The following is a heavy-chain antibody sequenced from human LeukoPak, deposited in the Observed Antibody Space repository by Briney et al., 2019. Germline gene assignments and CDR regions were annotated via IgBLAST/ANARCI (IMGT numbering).Heavy chain of an antibody. CDR1: GFTFSSYG. CDR3: VVAGSGLTPPP. V-gene: IGHV3-23*01. J-gene: IGHJ5*02. CDR2: ISGSGGST. D-gene: IGHD3-10*01. Sequence: GGSLRLSCAASGFTFSSYGMSWVRQAPGKGLEWVSAISGSGGSTYYADSVKGRFTISRDNSKNTLYLQMNSLRAEDTAVYYCVVAGSGLTPPPWGQGTLVTVSS.